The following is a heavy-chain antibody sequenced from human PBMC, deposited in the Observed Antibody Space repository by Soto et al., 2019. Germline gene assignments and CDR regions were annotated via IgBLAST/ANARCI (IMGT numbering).Heavy chain of an antibody. CDR3: AKDLVAVAGHYYFDY. Sequence: AGGSLRLSCAASGFTFSSYAMSWVRQAPGKGLEWVSAISGSGGSTYYADSVKGRFTISRDNSKNTLYLQMNSLRAEDTAVYYCAKDLVAVAGHYYFDYWGQGTLVTVSS. V-gene: IGHV3-23*01. CDR2: ISGSGGST. J-gene: IGHJ4*02. D-gene: IGHD6-19*01. CDR1: GFTFSSYA.